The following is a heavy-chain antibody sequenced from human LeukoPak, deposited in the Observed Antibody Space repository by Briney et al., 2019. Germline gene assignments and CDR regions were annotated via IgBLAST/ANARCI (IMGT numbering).Heavy chain of an antibody. D-gene: IGHD1-26*01. CDR1: GFNVKSND. CDR2: TYTAGNT. CDR3: ARESWMWEVDGFDL. V-gene: IGHV3-53*01. J-gene: IGHJ3*01. Sequence: PGGSLRLSCAASGFNVKSNDMSWVRQSPVKGLECISVTYTAGNTNYADYVKGRFTISRDDARNTLYLQMNSLRADDTAIYYCARESWMWEVDGFDLWGQGTVVTVSS.